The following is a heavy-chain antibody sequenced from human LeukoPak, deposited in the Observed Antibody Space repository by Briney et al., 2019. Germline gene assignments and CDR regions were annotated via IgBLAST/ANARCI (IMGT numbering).Heavy chain of an antibody. V-gene: IGHV4-30-4*08. CDR1: GGSISSGDYY. Sequence: PSETLSLTCTVSGGSISSGDYYWSWIRQPPGKGLEWIGYIYYSGSTYYNPSLKSRVTISVDTSKNQFSLKLSSVTAADTAVYYCARSSIAAAGTAGIWFDPWGQGTLVTVSS. D-gene: IGHD6-13*01. J-gene: IGHJ5*02. CDR3: ARSSIAAAGTAGIWFDP. CDR2: IYYSGST.